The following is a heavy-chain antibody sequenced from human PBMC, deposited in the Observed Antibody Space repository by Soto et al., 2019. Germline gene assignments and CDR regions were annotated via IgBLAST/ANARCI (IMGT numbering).Heavy chain of an antibody. D-gene: IGHD2-21*02. CDR2: IYYSGST. CDR1: GGSISSYY. Sequence: QVQLQESGPGLVKPSETLSLTCTVSGGSISSYYWSWIRQPPGKGLEWIGYIYYSGSTNYNPSLKGRVTISVDTSKNQFSLKLSSVTAADTAVYYCARFRKEVVTATRDAFDIWGQGTMVTVSS. J-gene: IGHJ3*02. V-gene: IGHV4-59*01. CDR3: ARFRKEVVTATRDAFDI.